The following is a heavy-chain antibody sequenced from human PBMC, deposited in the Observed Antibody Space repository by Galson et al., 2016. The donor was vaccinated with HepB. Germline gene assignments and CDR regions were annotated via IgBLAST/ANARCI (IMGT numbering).Heavy chain of an antibody. CDR3: ARPIAAAGNGWFGP. V-gene: IGHV5-51*01. CDR2: IYPGDSDT. Sequence: QSGAEVKKPGESLKISCKGSGYSFSTYWIAWVRQMPGKGLEWMGIIYPGDSDTRYSPSFRGQVTISADKSINTAYLQWSSLKASDTAMYYCARPIAAAGNGWFGPWGQGTLVTVSS. D-gene: IGHD6-13*01. CDR1: GYSFSTYW. J-gene: IGHJ5*02.